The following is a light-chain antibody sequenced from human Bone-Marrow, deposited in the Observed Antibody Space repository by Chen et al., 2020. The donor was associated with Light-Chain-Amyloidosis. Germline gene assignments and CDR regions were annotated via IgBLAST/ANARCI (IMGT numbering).Light chain of an antibody. Sequence: SYELTQPPSVSVSPGQTARITCSGDDLPTKYAYWYQQKPGQAPVLVIHRDTERPSGISERFSGSSSGTTATLTISGVQAEDKADYHWQSADSSGTYEVIFGGGTKLTVL. CDR3: QSADSSGTYEVI. V-gene: IGLV3-25*03. CDR2: RDT. J-gene: IGLJ2*01. CDR1: DLPTKY.